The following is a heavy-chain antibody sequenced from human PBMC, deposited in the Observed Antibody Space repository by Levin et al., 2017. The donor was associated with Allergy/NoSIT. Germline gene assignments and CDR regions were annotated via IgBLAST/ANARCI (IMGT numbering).Heavy chain of an antibody. V-gene: IGHV1-69*04. D-gene: IGHD5-12*01. CDR3: ATLSSGYSGYDSAYS. CDR1: GGTFSSYA. J-gene: IGHJ5*02. Sequence: KISCKASGGTFSSYAISWVRQAPGQGLEWMGRIIPILGIANYAQKFQGRVTITADKSTSTAYMELSSLRSEDTAVYYCATLSSGYSGYDSAYSWGQGTLVTVSS. CDR2: IIPILGIA.